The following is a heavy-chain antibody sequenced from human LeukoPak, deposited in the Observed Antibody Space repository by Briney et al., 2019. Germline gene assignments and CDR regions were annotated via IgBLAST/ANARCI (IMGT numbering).Heavy chain of an antibody. D-gene: IGHD2-15*01. CDR1: GFTFSSYS. J-gene: IGHJ4*02. CDR2: FGSSANT. Sequence: GGSLRLSCAASGFTFSSYSMNWVRQAPGKGLEWVSTFGSSANTYYADSVKGRFTISRDNSRNTLYLQMNTLKVGDTAVYYCAKRGGGVVLVDTTRYYFDSWGQGTLVTVSS. CDR3: AKRGGGVVLVDTTRYYFDS. V-gene: IGHV3-23*01.